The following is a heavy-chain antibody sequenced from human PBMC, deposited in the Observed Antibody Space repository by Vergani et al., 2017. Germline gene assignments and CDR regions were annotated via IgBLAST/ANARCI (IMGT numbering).Heavy chain of an antibody. Sequence: QVQQVQPGAAVKKPGASVKVSCKASGYTFTSYGISWVRQAPGQGLEWMGWISAYNGNTNYAPKLQGRVTITTDTSTSTAYLELSSLRSDDTAVYYCASDPDYGDFAGWFDPWGQGTLVTFSS. J-gene: IGHJ5*02. CDR1: GYTFTSYG. CDR2: ISAYNGNT. CDR3: ASDPDYGDFAGWFDP. V-gene: IGHV1-18*01. D-gene: IGHD4-17*01.